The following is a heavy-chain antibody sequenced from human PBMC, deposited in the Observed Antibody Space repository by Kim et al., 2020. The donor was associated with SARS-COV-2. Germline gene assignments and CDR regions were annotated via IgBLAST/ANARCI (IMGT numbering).Heavy chain of an antibody. Sequence: SGKGRFTISRDNSKNTLYLQMNSLGAEDTAVYYCAKFPFWSLPRGGWFDPWGQGTLVTVSS. D-gene: IGHD2-15*01. V-gene: IGHV3-23*01. CDR3: AKFPFWSLPRGGWFDP. J-gene: IGHJ5*02.